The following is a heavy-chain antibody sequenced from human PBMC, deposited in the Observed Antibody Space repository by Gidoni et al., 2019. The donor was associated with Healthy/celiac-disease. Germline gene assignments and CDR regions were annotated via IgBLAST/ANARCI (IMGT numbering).Heavy chain of an antibody. J-gene: IGHJ4*02. CDR3: ARSVRLWLPDY. CDR1: GGSISSSSYY. Sequence: QLQLQESGPGLVKPSETLSLTCTVSGGSISSSSYYWGWIRQPPGKGLEWIGSIYYSGSTYYNPSLKSRVTISVDTSKNQFSLKLSSVTAADTAVYYCARSVRLWLPDYWGQGTLVTVSS. D-gene: IGHD5-18*01. CDR2: IYYSGST. V-gene: IGHV4-39*01.